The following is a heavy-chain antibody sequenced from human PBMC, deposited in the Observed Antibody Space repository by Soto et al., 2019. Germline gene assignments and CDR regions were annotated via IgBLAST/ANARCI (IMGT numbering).Heavy chain of an antibody. D-gene: IGHD6-6*01. CDR2: MNPNSGNT. V-gene: IGHV1-8*01. J-gene: IGHJ5*02. CDR1: GYTFTSYD. CDR3: ARRGQLATYNWFDP. Sequence: QVQLVQSGAEVKKPGASVKVSCKASGYTFTSYDINWVRQATGQGLEWMGRMNPNSGNTGYAQKFQGRVTMTRNTSISTAYMELSSLRSEDTAVYYCARRGQLATYNWFDPWGQGTLVTVSS.